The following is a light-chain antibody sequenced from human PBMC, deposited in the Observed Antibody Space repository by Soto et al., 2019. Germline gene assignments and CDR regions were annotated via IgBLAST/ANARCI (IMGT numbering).Light chain of an antibody. CDR3: QQYNNWPFT. J-gene: IGKJ5*01. V-gene: IGKV3D-15*01. Sequence: EIVLTQSPATLSLSQRERATLSCRASQSVSSNLAWYQQKPGQAPRLLIYGASTRATGIPARFSGSGSGTEFTLTISSLQSEDFAVYYCQQYNNWPFTFGQGTRLEIK. CDR2: GAS. CDR1: QSVSSN.